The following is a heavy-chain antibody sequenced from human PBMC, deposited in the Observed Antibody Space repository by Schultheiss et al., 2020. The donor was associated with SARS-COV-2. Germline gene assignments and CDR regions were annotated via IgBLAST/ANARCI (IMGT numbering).Heavy chain of an antibody. D-gene: IGHD3-16*01. CDR3: ARIRGGAPYNWFDP. V-gene: IGHV2-5*02. Sequence: SGPTLVKPTQTLTLTCTFSGFSLSTSGVGVAWIRQPPGKALEWLALIYWDDDKRYSPSLKSRLTITKDTSKNQVVLTMTNMDPVDTATYYCARIRGGAPYNWFDPWGQGTLVTVSS. CDR2: IYWDDDK. J-gene: IGHJ5*02. CDR1: GFSLSTSGVG.